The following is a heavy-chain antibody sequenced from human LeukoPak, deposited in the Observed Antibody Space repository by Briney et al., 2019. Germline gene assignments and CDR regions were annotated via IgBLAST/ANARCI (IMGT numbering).Heavy chain of an antibody. V-gene: IGHV3-23*01. D-gene: IGHD6-13*01. Sequence: GGSLRLSCAASGFTFSSYAMSWVRQAPGKGLEWVSAISGSGGSTYYADSVKGRFTISRDNSKNTLYLQMNSLRAEDTAVYYCAKTLLAEQQLVPVYFDYWGQGTLVTVSS. CDR2: ISGSGGST. CDR1: GFTFSSYA. J-gene: IGHJ4*02. CDR3: AKTLLAEQQLVPVYFDY.